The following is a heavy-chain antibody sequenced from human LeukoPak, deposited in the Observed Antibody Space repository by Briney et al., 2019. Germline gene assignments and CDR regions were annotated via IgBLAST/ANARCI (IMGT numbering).Heavy chain of an antibody. CDR2: IIPIFGTA. CDR3: ARDRTDNYYNSSGYYYEDGY. Sequence: SVKVSCKASGGTFSSYAISWVRQAPGKGREWVGGIIPIFGTANYAQKFQGRVTITADESTSKAYMELSSLRSEDTAVYYCARDRTDNYYNSSGYYYEDGYWGQGTLVTVSS. D-gene: IGHD3-22*01. V-gene: IGHV1-69*13. J-gene: IGHJ4*02. CDR1: GGTFSSYA.